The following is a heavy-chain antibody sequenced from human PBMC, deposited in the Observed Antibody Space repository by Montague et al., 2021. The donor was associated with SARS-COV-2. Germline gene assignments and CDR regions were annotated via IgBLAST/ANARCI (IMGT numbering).Heavy chain of an antibody. D-gene: IGHD3-3*01. CDR1: GFTFDYYG. CDR2: INWNGGNT. CDR3: ARAASAGFWSGYYY. J-gene: IGHJ4*02. Sequence: SLRLSCAASGFTFDYYGMSWVRQAPGKGLEWVSGINWNGGNTGYADSLKGRFTISRDNAKNSLYLQMNSLRAGDTALYYCARAASAGFWSGYYYWGQGTLVTVSS. V-gene: IGHV3-20*04.